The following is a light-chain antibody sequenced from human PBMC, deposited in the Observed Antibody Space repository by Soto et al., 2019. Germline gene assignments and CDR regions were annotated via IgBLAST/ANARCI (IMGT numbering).Light chain of an antibody. CDR2: GAS. Sequence: EMVMTQSPATLSMSPGERATLSCWASQSVTSKLAWYQQRPGQAPRLLIYGASTRATGIPARFSGSGSGTEFTLTISGLQSEDFAVYYCQQYNNWPLWTFGQGTKVEMK. CDR3: QQYNNWPLWT. V-gene: IGKV3-15*01. CDR1: QSVTSK. J-gene: IGKJ1*01.